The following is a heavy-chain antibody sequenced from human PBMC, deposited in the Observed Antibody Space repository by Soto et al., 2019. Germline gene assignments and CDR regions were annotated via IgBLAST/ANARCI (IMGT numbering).Heavy chain of an antibody. CDR2: ISSNGGST. J-gene: IGHJ6*02. Sequence: GGSLRLSCAASGFTFSSYAMHWVRQAPGKGLEYVSDISSNGGSTYYANSVKGRFTISRDNSKNTLYLQMSSLRAEDTAVYFCAKDLNFGSGSYYTINSYHGMDVWGQGTTVTVSS. CDR1: GFTFSSYA. V-gene: IGHV3-64*01. CDR3: AKDLNFGSGSYYTINSYHGMDV. D-gene: IGHD3-10*01.